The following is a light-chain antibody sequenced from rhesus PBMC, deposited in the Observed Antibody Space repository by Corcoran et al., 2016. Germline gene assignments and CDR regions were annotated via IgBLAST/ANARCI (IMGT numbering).Light chain of an antibody. J-gene: IGKJ4*01. CDR3: QHYYDNPLS. CDR2: ALS. V-gene: IGKV1S12*01. CDR1: QNIYSN. Sequence: DIQMTQSPSALSASIGDRVTISCRASQNIYSNLAWYQQNPGKAPKLMIFALSSLQTGIPSRFSGSGAGTDFTLTINSLQPEDSAAYYCQHYYDNPLSFGGGTKVELK.